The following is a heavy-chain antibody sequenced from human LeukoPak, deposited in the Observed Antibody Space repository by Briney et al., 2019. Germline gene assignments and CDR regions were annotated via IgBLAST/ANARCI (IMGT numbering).Heavy chain of an antibody. V-gene: IGHV3-23*01. Sequence: GGSLRLSCAASGFTFSSYAMSWVRQAPGKGLEWVSAISGGGGSTDYADSVKGRLTISRDNSKNTLYLQMNSLRAEDTAVYYCAKAVARGYCSSTSCYAYYYYGMDVWGQGTTVTVSS. CDR3: AKAVARGYCSSTSCYAYYYYGMDV. CDR1: GFTFSSYA. CDR2: ISGGGGST. J-gene: IGHJ6*02. D-gene: IGHD2-2*01.